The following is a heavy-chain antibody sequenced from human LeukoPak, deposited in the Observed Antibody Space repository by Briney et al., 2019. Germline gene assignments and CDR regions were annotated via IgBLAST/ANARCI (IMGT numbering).Heavy chain of an antibody. Sequence: KPGGSLRLSCAASGFTFSSYSMNWVRQAPGKGLEWVSSISSSSSYIYYADSVKGRFTISRDNAKNSLYLQMNSLSAEDTAVYYCASNHYGSGSYRFDYWGQGTLVTVSS. V-gene: IGHV3-21*01. CDR2: ISSSSSYI. CDR3: ASNHYGSGSYRFDY. D-gene: IGHD3-10*01. J-gene: IGHJ4*02. CDR1: GFTFSSYS.